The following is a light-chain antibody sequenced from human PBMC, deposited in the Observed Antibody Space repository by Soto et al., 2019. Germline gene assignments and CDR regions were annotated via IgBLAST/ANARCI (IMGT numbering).Light chain of an antibody. V-gene: IGKV3-20*01. CDR3: QRYDASPT. Sequence: EIVLTQSPYTLSLSVGERAALSCTASQNIPNNYLVWYQQKPGQTPTVLIYGASNRATGIPDRFSGSGSGTDFTLTISRLDPEDLAVYYCQRYDASPTFGQGTKV. CDR2: GAS. J-gene: IGKJ1*01. CDR1: QNIPNNY.